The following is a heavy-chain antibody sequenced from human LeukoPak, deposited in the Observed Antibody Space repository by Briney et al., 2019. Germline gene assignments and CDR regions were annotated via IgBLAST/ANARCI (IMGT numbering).Heavy chain of an antibody. J-gene: IGHJ4*02. D-gene: IGHD5-18*01. Sequence: GGSLRLSCAASGFTFRSYAMSWVRQAPGKGLEWVSAISGGGGGGISYADSVKGRFTISRDDSKNTVYLQMNSLRAEDTAVYYCAKDAKYSYGHSEYWGQGTLVTVSS. V-gene: IGHV3-23*01. CDR2: ISGGGGGGI. CDR3: AKDAKYSYGHSEY. CDR1: GFTFRSYA.